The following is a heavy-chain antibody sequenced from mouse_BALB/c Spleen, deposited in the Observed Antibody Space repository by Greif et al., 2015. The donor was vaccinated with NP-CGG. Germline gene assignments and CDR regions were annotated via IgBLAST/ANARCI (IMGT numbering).Heavy chain of an antibody. Sequence: EVMLVESGGGLVKPGGSLKLSCAASGFTFSSYAMSWVRQTPEKRLEWVASISSGGSTYYPDSVKGRFTISRDNARNILYLQMSSLRSEDTAMYYCARGRYDYDEPTGFAYWGQGTLVTVSA. CDR2: ISSGGST. CDR1: GFTFSSYA. J-gene: IGHJ3*01. CDR3: ARGRYDYDEPTGFAY. D-gene: IGHD2-4*01. V-gene: IGHV5-6-5*01.